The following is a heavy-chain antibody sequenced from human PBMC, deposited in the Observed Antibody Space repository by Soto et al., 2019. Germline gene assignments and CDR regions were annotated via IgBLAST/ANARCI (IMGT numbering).Heavy chain of an antibody. V-gene: IGHV3-23*01. J-gene: IGHJ3*02. CDR2: ISGSGGST. CDR3: AKHRWDIVVVVAATWGDLGAFDI. Sequence: GGSLRLSCAASGFTFSSYAMSWVRQAPGKGLEWVSAISGSGGSTYYADSVKGRFTISRDNSKNTLYLQMNSLRAEDTAVYYCAKHRWDIVVVVAATWGDLGAFDIWGQGTMVTVSS. D-gene: IGHD2-15*01. CDR1: GFTFSSYA.